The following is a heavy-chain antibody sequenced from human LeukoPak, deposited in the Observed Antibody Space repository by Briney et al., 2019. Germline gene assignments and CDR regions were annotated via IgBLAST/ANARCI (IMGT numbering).Heavy chain of an antibody. CDR2: MNPNSGNT. CDR3: ARGSSSRAWTYYYYYMDV. J-gene: IGHJ6*03. CDR1: GYTFTSYD. D-gene: IGHD6-6*01. V-gene: IGHV1-8*01. Sequence: GASVKVSCKASGYTFTSYDINWVRQATGQGLEWMGWMNPNSGNTGYAQKFQGRVTMTRNTSISTAYMELSSLRSEDTAVYYCARGSSSRAWTYYYYYMDVWGKGTTVTTSS.